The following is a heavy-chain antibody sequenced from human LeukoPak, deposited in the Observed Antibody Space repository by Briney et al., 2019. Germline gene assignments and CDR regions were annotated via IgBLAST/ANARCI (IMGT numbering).Heavy chain of an antibody. CDR1: GGSISSYY. CDR2: IYTSGST. Sequence: KSSETLSLTCTVSGGSISSYYWSWIRQPAGKGLEWIGRIYTSGSTNYNPSLKSRVTMSVDTSKNQFSLELSSVTAADTAVYYCASPSGTYYDILTGYYVGALDYWGQGTLVTVSS. J-gene: IGHJ4*02. D-gene: IGHD3-9*01. CDR3: ASPSGTYYDILTGYYVGALDY. V-gene: IGHV4-4*07.